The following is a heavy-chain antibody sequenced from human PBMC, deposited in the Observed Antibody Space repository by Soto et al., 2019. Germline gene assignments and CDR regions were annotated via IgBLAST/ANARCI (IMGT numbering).Heavy chain of an antibody. D-gene: IGHD3-3*01. Sequence: GGSLRLSCAASGFTFNNAWMNWVRQAPGKGLEWVGRIKSKIDEGTTDYAAPVKGRFTISRDDSTNTLYLQMNSLKNDDTAVYYCTTQHYDFWSGYQGGAFDIWGQGTMVTVSS. J-gene: IGHJ3*02. CDR2: IKSKIDEGTT. V-gene: IGHV3-15*07. CDR1: GFTFNNAW. CDR3: TTQHYDFWSGYQGGAFDI.